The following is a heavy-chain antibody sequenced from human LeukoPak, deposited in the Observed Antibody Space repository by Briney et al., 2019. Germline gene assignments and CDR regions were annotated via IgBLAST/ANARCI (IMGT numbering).Heavy chain of an antibody. J-gene: IGHJ6*02. V-gene: IGHV3-48*03. Sequence: GGSLRLSCAASGFTFSSYEMNWVRQAPGKGLEWVSCISSSGSTIYYADSVKGRFTISRDNAKNSLYLQMNSLRAEDTAVYYCARDPAYYYGSGTYYYYYYGMDVWGQGTTVTVSS. CDR2: ISSSGSTI. D-gene: IGHD3-10*01. CDR1: GFTFSSYE. CDR3: ARDPAYYYGSGTYYYYYYGMDV.